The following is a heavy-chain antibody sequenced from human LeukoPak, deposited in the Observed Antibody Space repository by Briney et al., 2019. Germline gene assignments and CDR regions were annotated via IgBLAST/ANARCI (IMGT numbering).Heavy chain of an antibody. CDR3: ARDMDTAMEDY. CDR1: GYTFTSYG. D-gene: IGHD5-18*01. Sequence: ASVKVSCKASGYTFTSYGISWVRQAPGQGLEWMGWINPNSGGTNCAQKFQGRVTMARDTSISTAYMELSRLRSDDTAVYYCARDMDTAMEDYWGQGTLVTVSS. V-gene: IGHV1-2*02. CDR2: INPNSGGT. J-gene: IGHJ4*02.